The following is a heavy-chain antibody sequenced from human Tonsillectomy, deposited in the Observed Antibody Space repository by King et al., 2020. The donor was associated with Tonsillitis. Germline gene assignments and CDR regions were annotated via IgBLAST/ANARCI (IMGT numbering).Heavy chain of an antibody. V-gene: IGHV5-10-1*03. CDR3: SIMSYDSCGYVVDY. D-gene: IGHD3-22*01. CDR1: GYSFSSYW. Sequence: QLVQSGAEVKKPGESLRISCKGSGYSFSSYWINWVRQMPGKGLEWMGRIDPSDSYTNYSPSFQGHVTFSTDKSISTAYLQWSSLRASDTAMYYCSIMSYDSCGYVVDYWGQGTLVTVSS. CDR2: IDPSDSYT. J-gene: IGHJ4*02.